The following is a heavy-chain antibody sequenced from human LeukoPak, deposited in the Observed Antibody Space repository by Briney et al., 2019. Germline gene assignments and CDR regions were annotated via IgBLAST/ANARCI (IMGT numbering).Heavy chain of an antibody. CDR1: GFTFSSYG. V-gene: IGHV3-30*18. Sequence: GGSLRLACAASGFTFSSYGMHWVRQAPGKGLEWVAVISYDGSNKYYADSVKGRFTISRDNSKNTLYLQMNSLRAEDTAVYYCAKDREGYYYGMDVWGQGTPVTVSS. J-gene: IGHJ6*02. CDR2: ISYDGSNK. D-gene: IGHD1-26*01. CDR3: AKDREGYYYGMDV.